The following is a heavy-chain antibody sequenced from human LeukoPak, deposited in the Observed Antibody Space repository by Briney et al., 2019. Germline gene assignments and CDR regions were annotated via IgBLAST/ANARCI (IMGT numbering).Heavy chain of an antibody. J-gene: IGHJ4*02. CDR3: AREVNPRYDILTGYPLDY. CDR1: GSTFPTYA. V-gene: IGHV1-69*01. D-gene: IGHD3-9*01. CDR2: VIPIFGTA. Sequence: SVHFSCHASGSTFPTYAISGVRPAPGQGLEWMGGVIPIFGTANYTQKFQGRVTITADESTSTAYMELSSLRSEDTAVYYCAREVNPRYDILTGYPLDYWGQGTLVTVSS.